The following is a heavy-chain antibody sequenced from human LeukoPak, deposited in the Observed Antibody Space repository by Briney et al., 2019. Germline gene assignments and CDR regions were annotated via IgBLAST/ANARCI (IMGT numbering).Heavy chain of an antibody. CDR3: AKVRWGSDNALDS. CDR2: ISWNSGSI. J-gene: IGHJ4*02. D-gene: IGHD3-16*01. Sequence: PGGSLRLSCAASGFIFDDYAMHWVRQAPGKGLEWVSGISWNSGSIGYADSVKGRFTISRDNSMDTLYLQMNSLRAEDTAVYYCAKVRWGSDNALDSWGQGTLVTGSS. CDR1: GFIFDDYA. V-gene: IGHV3-9*01.